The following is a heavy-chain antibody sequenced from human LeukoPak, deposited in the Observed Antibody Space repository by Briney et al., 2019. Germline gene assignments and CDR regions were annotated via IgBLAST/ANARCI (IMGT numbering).Heavy chain of an antibody. D-gene: IGHD4-17*01. V-gene: IGHV3-23*01. CDR1: GFTFISSA. Sequence: PAGSLRLPCVASGFTFISSAMSWFGRPPGRGLGGGSAIIGSGGSTYYADSVKGRFTISRDNSTSTLYLQINSLTAENTAVYYCAKVSNGDNDAVDYWGREPWSPSPQ. CDR2: IIGSGGST. CDR3: AKVSNGDNDAVDY. J-gene: IGHJ4*02.